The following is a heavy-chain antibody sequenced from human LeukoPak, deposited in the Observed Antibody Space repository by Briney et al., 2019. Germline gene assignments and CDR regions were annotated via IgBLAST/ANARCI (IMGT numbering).Heavy chain of an antibody. CDR1: GFTFSLYS. CDR3: AKDIADYYDSSGYYGGFDY. Sequence: QPGGSLRLSCAASGFTFSLYSMNWVRQAPGKGLEWIAYISSGGDTIYHADSVKGRFTISRDNSKNSLYLQMNSLRTEDTALYYCAKDIADYYDSSGYYGGFDYWGQGTLVTVSS. D-gene: IGHD3-22*01. J-gene: IGHJ4*02. CDR2: ISSGGDTI. V-gene: IGHV3-48*04.